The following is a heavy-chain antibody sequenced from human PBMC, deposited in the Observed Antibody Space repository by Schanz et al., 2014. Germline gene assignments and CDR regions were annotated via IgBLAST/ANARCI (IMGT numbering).Heavy chain of an antibody. CDR3: ARGREVVAKIFDV. V-gene: IGHV3-33*01. J-gene: IGHJ3*01. CDR2: VWSDGNTK. D-gene: IGHD3-22*01. Sequence: QVQLVESGGGVVRPGRSLRLSCATSGFTFSRFGMHWVRQAPGKGPEWVALVWSDGNTKYYVDSVKGRFTISRDNSMNTLHLQMDGLRVEDTGVYYCARGREVVAKIFDVWGQGTMVTVSS. CDR1: GFTFSRFG.